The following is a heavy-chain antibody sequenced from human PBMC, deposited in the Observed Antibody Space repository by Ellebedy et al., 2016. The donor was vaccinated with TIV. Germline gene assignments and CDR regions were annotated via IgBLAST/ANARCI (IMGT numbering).Heavy chain of an antibody. Sequence: SETLSLTXTVSGGSISSYYWGWIRQPPGKGLEWIGSIYYSGSTYYNPSLKSRVTISVDTSKNQFSLKLSSVTAADTAVYYCARDLRGSPPRHAFDIWGQGTMVTVSS. CDR2: IYYSGST. J-gene: IGHJ3*02. V-gene: IGHV4-39*07. D-gene: IGHD1-26*01. CDR1: GGSISSYY. CDR3: ARDLRGSPPRHAFDI.